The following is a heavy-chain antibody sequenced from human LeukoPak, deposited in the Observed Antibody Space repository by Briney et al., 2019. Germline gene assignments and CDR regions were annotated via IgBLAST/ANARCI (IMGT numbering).Heavy chain of an antibody. CDR2: INPNGGST. J-gene: IGHJ4*02. D-gene: IGHD1-14*01. Sequence: GASVKASCQASGYTYTSHYIHWVRQAPGQGLEWMGIINPNGGSTGYAQKFQGRVTLTRDTSTSTVYMELSSLRSEDTAVYYCVRGTGTSFGYFDYWGPGTLVTVSS. CDR3: VRGTGTSFGYFDY. V-gene: IGHV1-46*01. CDR1: GYTYTSHY.